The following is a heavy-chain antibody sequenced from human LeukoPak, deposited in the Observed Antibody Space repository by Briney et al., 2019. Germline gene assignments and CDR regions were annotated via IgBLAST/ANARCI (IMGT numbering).Heavy chain of an antibody. CDR1: GYNFPYY. V-gene: IGHV1-18*01. CDR3: ARGNPAAYYYDSSNLDY. Sequence: ASVKVSCKPCGYNFPYYIHWVRQAPGQGLEWMGWISAYNGNTNYAQKLQGRVTMTTDTSTSTAYMELRSLRSDDTAVYYCARGNPAAYYYDSSNLDYWGQGTLVTVSS. J-gene: IGHJ4*02. D-gene: IGHD3-22*01. CDR2: ISAYNGNT.